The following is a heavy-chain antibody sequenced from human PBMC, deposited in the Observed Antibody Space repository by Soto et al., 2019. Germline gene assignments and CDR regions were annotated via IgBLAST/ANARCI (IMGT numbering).Heavy chain of an antibody. Sequence: PETLSLTCAVYGGSFSGYYWSWIRQPPGKGLEWIGEINHSGSTNYNPSLKSRVTISVDTSKNQFSLKLSSVTAADTAVYYCARGLNFGVWLYSRGYYYGMDVCGQGSTVTVSS. CDR3: ARGLNFGVWLYSRGYYYGMDV. J-gene: IGHJ6*02. CDR2: INHSGST. D-gene: IGHD2-2*02. CDR1: GGSFSGYY. V-gene: IGHV4-34*01.